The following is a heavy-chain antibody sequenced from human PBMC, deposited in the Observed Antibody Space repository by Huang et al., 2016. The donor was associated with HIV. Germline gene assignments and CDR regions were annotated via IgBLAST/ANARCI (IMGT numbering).Heavy chain of an antibody. CDR2: IRFDGTNT. Sequence: VESGGSLRLSCAVSGFTLSTFGMHWVRQAPGKGLQCVAFIRFDGTNTYYPDSLRGRFTISRDISNNTVFLQMDSLRPEDTAVYYCAKEGWPSQNYPFFDSWGQGALVIVSS. CDR3: AKEGWPSQNYPFFDS. J-gene: IGHJ4*02. V-gene: IGHV3-30*02. D-gene: IGHD1-7*01. CDR1: GFTLSTFG.